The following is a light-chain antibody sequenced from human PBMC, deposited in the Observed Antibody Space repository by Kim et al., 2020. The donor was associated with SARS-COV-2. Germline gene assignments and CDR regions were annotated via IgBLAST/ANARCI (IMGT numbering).Light chain of an antibody. CDR3: QAWDSSTVV. J-gene: IGLJ2*01. Sequence: SVTPGQPASIACSGYELGDKYACWYQQKPGRSPVVVIHQDSKRPSGIPERVSGSNSGNTATLTISGTQAMDEADYYCQAWDSSTVVFGGGTQLTVL. CDR2: QDS. V-gene: IGLV3-1*01. CDR1: ELGDKY.